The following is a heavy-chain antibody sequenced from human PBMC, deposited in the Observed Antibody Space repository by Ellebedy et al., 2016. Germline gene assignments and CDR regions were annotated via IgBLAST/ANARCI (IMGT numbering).Heavy chain of an antibody. V-gene: IGHV3-23*01. CDR3: REGHYSDV. J-gene: IGHJ1*01. CDR1: GLTVSSFF. CDR2: ISGGGDAT. Sequence: GESLKISCAPSGLTVSSFFMSWVRQAPGKRLEWVSTISGGGDATYFADSVKGRFTISRDNSRNILYLHMNSLRVDDTAKYYCREGHYSDVWGQGTLVTVSS. D-gene: IGHD2-15*01.